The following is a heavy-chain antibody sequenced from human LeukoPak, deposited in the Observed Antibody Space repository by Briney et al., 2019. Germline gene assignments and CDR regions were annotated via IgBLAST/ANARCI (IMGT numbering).Heavy chain of an antibody. Sequence: GASVKVSCKSSGYSFTSYGINWVRQAPGQGLEWMGIINPSGGGTSYAQNFQGRVTMTRDTSTSTVHMALSSLTSEDTAVYYCARWIVGDTTSDYWGQGTLVTVSS. D-gene: IGHD1-26*01. CDR2: INPSGGGT. J-gene: IGHJ4*02. CDR3: ARWIVGDTTSDY. CDR1: GYSFTSYG. V-gene: IGHV1-46*01.